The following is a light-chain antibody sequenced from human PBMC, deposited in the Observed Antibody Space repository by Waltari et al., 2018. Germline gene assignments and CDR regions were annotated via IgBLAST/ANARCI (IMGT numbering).Light chain of an antibody. V-gene: IGKV3-15*01. J-gene: IGKJ4*01. CDR1: QSVSDK. CDR3: QQYNDWPRT. CDR2: GAS. Sequence: EVVMTQSPATLSVSPGGRATLSCRASQSVSDKLAWYQHKPGQGPRLLIFGASNRATGIPDRFSGSGSGTDFTLTISSLQSEDFALYYCQQYNDWPRTFGRGTKVEIK.